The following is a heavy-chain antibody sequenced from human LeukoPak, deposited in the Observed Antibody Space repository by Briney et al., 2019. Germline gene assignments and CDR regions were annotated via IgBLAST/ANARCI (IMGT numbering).Heavy chain of an antibody. J-gene: IGHJ4*02. V-gene: IGHV4-38-2*02. D-gene: IGHD3-10*01. Sequence: SETLSLTCTVSGYSISNGYYWGWMRQPPGKGLEWIGSIYHSGRTHYNPSLKSRVTISVDTSKNQFSLKLSSVTAADTAVYYCARETGELPYYSDYWGQGTLVTVSS. CDR3: ARETGELPYYSDY. CDR1: GYSISNGYY. CDR2: IYHSGRT.